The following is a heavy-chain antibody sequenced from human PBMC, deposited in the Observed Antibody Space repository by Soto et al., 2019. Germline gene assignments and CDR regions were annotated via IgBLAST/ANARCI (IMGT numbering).Heavy chain of an antibody. CDR1: SCSISSSNW. CDR2: IYHSGST. J-gene: IGHJ4*02. Sequence: QVQLQESGPGLVKPSGTLSLTCAVSSCSISSSNWWRWVRQPPGKGLEGIGEIYHSGSTNYNPFLTSRVTASVDEYKNQFSLKLRSVTAADTAVYYCSRLTGAYWSCGGGCTFDYWRQGPLVTVSS. CDR3: SRLTGAYWSCGGGCTFDY. V-gene: IGHV4-4*02. D-gene: IGHD2-15*01.